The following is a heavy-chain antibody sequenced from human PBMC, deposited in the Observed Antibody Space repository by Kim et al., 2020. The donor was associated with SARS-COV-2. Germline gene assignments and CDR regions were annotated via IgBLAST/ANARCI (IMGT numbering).Heavy chain of an antibody. CDR3: ARDRRGITSPFDP. J-gene: IGHJ5*02. CDR2: ISSSSSYI. V-gene: IGHV3-21*01. CDR1: GFTFSSYS. D-gene: IGHD3-16*01. Sequence: GGSLRLSCAASGFTFSSYSMNWVRQAPGKGLEWVSSISSSSSYIYYADSVKGRFTISRDNAKNSLYLQMNSLRAEDTAVYYCARDRRGITSPFDPWGQGTLVTVSS.